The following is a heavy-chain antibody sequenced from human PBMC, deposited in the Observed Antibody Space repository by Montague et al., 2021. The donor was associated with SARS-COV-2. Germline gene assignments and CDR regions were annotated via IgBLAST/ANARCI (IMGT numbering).Heavy chain of an antibody. D-gene: IGHD6-19*01. CDR3: ERERQYNWFDA. V-gene: IGHV4-59*01. Sequence: SETLSLTCNVSGGSISTNYWSWIRQPPGKGLEWIGYSYYRGSTNYNPYLKSQITMSVDTYKNQFSLKVSSVTAADTAAYYCERERQYNWFDAWGQGKLVTVSS. CDR2: SYYRGST. J-gene: IGHJ5*02. CDR1: GGSISTNY.